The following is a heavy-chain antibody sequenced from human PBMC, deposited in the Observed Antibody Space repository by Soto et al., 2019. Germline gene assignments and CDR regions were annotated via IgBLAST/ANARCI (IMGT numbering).Heavy chain of an antibody. Sequence: SETLSLTCSVSGGSFSSSGYYWSWIRQPPGKGLEWIGYILYSGTAYYNPSLKSRVTISIDTSKYQFSLRLTSVTAADTAVYYRARWLVVDRGSHYGAMHVWAQGTTLTVSS. CDR3: ARWLVVDRGSHYGAMHV. CDR1: GGSFSSSGYY. J-gene: IGHJ6*02. CDR2: ILYSGTA. V-gene: IGHV4-30-4*08. D-gene: IGHD6-6*01.